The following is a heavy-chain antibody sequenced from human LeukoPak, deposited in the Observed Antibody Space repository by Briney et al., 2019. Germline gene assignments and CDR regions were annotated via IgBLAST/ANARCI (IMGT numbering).Heavy chain of an antibody. CDR1: GGSISSGGYY. Sequence: SENLSLTCTVSGGSISSGGYYWSWIRQHPGKGLEWIGYIYYSGSTYYNPSLKSRVTISVDTSKNQFSLKLSSVTAADTAVYYCARGEKAYYDSSGYYGNYFDYWGQGTLVTVSS. CDR2: IYYSGST. D-gene: IGHD3-22*01. V-gene: IGHV4-31*03. J-gene: IGHJ4*02. CDR3: ARGEKAYYDSSGYYGNYFDY.